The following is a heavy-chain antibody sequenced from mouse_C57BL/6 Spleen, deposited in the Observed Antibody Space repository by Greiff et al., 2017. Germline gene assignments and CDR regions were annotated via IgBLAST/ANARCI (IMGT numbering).Heavy chain of an antibody. CDR1: GYTFTSYW. Sequence: VQLQQPGAELVKPGASVKMSCKASGYTFTSYWITWVKQRPGQGLEWIGDIYPGSGSTNYNEKFKSKATLTVDTSSSTAYMQLRSLTSEDSAVYYCAREGDYDVWFAYWGQGTLVTVSA. V-gene: IGHV1-55*01. CDR3: AREGDYDVWFAY. J-gene: IGHJ3*01. CDR2: IYPGSGST. D-gene: IGHD2-4*01.